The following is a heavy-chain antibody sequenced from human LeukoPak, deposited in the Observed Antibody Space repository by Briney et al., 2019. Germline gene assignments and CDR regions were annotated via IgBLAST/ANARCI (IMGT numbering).Heavy chain of an antibody. CDR2: ISWNSGSI. D-gene: IGHD2-15*01. CDR3: AKSKGGTYYYYYGMDV. CDR1: GFTLSNYA. V-gene: IGHV3-9*01. Sequence: PGGSLRLSCAGSGFTLSNYAMHWVRQAPGKGLEWVSGISWNSGSIGYADSVKGRFTISRDNAKNSLYLQMNSLRAEDTAVYYCAKSKGGTYYYYYGMDVWGQGTTVTVSS. J-gene: IGHJ6*02.